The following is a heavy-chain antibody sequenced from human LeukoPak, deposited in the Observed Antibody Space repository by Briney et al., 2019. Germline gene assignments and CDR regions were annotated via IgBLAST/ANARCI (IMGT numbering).Heavy chain of an antibody. CDR2: INAGNGST. Sequence: ASVKVSCKASGYTFTSYAMHWVRQAPGQRLEWMGWINAGNGSTKYSQKFQGRVTITRDTSASTAYMELSSLRSEDTAVYYCARWEGYCSSTSCYRPRYYFDYWGQGTLVTVSS. D-gene: IGHD2-2*02. CDR1: GYTFTSYA. CDR3: ARWEGYCSSTSCYRPRYYFDY. J-gene: IGHJ4*02. V-gene: IGHV1-3*01.